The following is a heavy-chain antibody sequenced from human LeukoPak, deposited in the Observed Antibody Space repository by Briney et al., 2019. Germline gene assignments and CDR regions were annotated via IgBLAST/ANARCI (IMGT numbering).Heavy chain of an antibody. V-gene: IGHV3-23*01. CDR3: AKLTYYYDSSGYYLDS. J-gene: IGHJ4*02. D-gene: IGHD3-22*01. Sequence: GVSLRLSCAVSVFTFSSYAMSWVRRAPGKGVEWVSAISGSGGSTYYADSVKGRVTISRDNSKNTLYLQMNSLRAEDTAVYYCAKLTYYYDSSGYYLDSWGQGTLVTVSS. CDR1: VFTFSSYA. CDR2: ISGSGGST.